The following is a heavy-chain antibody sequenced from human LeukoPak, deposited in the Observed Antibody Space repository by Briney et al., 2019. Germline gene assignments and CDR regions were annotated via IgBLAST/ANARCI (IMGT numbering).Heavy chain of an antibody. CDR3: ASCNDSSGYFAY. J-gene: IGHJ4*02. Sequence: GAPVKVSCKPSGYTFTDYAINWVRQAPGQGLEYMGWVNTNTGNPTYAQGLTGRFVFSSDSSVSTAYLQITSLKADDSAIYFCASCNDSSGYFAYWGQGTLVTVSS. CDR1: GYTFTDYA. D-gene: IGHD3-22*01. V-gene: IGHV7-4-1*02. CDR2: VNTNTGNP.